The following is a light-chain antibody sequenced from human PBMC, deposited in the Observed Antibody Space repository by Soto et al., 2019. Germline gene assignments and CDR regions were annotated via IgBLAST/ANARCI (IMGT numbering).Light chain of an antibody. Sequence: DIQLTQSPSFLSASVGDRVTITCRASQGISSYLAWYQQKPGKAPKLLIYAASTLQSGVPSRFSVSGSGTEFTLTISSLQPEDFATYYCQQLNSYPLYFGPGTKVDIK. CDR1: QGISSY. J-gene: IGKJ3*01. V-gene: IGKV1-9*01. CDR2: AAS. CDR3: QQLNSYPLY.